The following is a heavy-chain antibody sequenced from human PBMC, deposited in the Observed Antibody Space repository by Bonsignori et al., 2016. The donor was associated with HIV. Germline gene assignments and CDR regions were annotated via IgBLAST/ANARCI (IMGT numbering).Heavy chain of an antibody. J-gene: IGHJ4*02. V-gene: IGHV3-49*02. D-gene: IGHD2-15*01. CDR2: IRSKAYGGTT. Sequence: WIRQPPGKGLEWVGFIRSKAYGGTTEYAASVKGRFTISRDDSKSIAYLQMNSLKTEDTAVYYCTRDSLRYCSGGSCAKYYDYWGQGTLVTVSS. CDR3: TRDSLRYCSGGSCAKYYDY.